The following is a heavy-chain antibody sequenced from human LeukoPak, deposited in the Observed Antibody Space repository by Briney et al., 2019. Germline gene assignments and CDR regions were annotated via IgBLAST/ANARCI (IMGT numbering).Heavy chain of an antibody. CDR1: GYTFTSYG. Sequence: ASVKVSCKASGYTFTSYGISWVRQAPGQGLEWMGWISAYNGNTNYAQNLQGRVTMTTDTSTSTAYMELSSLRSEDTAVYYCARGHRIAARYEWGYWGQGTLVTVSS. V-gene: IGHV1-18*01. CDR3: ARGHRIAARYEWGY. J-gene: IGHJ4*02. CDR2: ISAYNGNT. D-gene: IGHD6-6*01.